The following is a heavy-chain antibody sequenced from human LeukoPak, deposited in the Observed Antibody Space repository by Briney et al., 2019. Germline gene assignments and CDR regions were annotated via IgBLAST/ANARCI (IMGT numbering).Heavy chain of an antibody. Sequence: SETLSLTCTVSGGSISSNNYYWGWIRQPPGKGLEWIGRIYYSGSTYKNPSLKSRVTISVDTTKNQFSLKLTSVTAADTAVYYCASSPSGYWWNFDCWGQGTLVTVSS. CDR2: IYYSGST. V-gene: IGHV4-39*01. CDR1: GGSISSNNYY. CDR3: ASSPSGYWWNFDC. J-gene: IGHJ4*02. D-gene: IGHD3-22*01.